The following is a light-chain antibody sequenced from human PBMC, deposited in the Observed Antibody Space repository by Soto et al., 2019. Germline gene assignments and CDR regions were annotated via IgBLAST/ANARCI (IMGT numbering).Light chain of an antibody. CDR3: QQYEAVVT. CDR2: GAS. V-gene: IGKV3-20*01. J-gene: IGKJ1*01. Sequence: EIVLTQSPGTLSVSPGERATLSCRASQSVSSSYLAWYQHKPGQALRLLIDGASTRATGIPDRFSGSGSGTDFTLTISRLEPEDVVVYYCQQYEAVVTFGQGTKV. CDR1: QSVSSSY.